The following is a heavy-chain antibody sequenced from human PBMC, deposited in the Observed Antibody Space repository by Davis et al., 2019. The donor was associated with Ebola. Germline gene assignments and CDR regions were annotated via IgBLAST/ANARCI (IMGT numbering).Heavy chain of an antibody. J-gene: IGHJ6*02. CDR2: IKQDGSEK. CDR3: ARGCSGGSCYGGYYYYYGMDV. Sequence: PGGSLRLSCAASGFTFSSYWMSWVRQAPGKGLEWVANIKQDGSEKYYVDSVKGRFTISRDNAKNSLYLQMNSLRAEDTALYHCARGCSGGSCYGGYYYYYGMDVWGQGTTVTVSS. D-gene: IGHD2-15*01. CDR1: GFTFSSYW. V-gene: IGHV3-7*03.